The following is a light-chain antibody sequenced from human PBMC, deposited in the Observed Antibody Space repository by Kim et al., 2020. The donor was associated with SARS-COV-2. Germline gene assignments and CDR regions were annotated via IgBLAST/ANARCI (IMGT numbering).Light chain of an antibody. CDR2: DVS. Sequence: QSALTQPASVSGSPGQSITISCTGTSSDVGGYNYVSWYQQHPGKAPKLMIYDVSNRPSGVSIRFSGSKSGNTASLTISGLQAEDEADYYCNSYTSSSSLYVFGTGTKVTVL. V-gene: IGLV2-14*03. CDR1: SSDVGGYNY. CDR3: NSYTSSSSLYV. J-gene: IGLJ1*01.